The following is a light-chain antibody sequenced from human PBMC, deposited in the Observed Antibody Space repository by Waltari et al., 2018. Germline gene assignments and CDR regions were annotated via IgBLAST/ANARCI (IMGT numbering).Light chain of an antibody. CDR3: CSYAGSLTPCV. CDR2: EVS. CDR1: SSDVGSYNL. Sequence: QSALTQPASVSGSPGQSITISCTGTSSDVGSYNLVSWYQQFPGKAPKLMIFEVSKRPAGVPNRYSGSKACNTAYLTTTDLQTEDEADYYCCSYAGSLTPCVFGTGTRVT. V-gene: IGLV2-23*02. J-gene: IGLJ1*01.